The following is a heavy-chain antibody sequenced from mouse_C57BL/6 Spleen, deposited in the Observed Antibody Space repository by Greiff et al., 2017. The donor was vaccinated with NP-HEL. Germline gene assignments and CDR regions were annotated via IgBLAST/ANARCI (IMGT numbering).Heavy chain of an antibody. Sequence: QVTLKVSGPGILQPSQSLSLTCSFSGFSLSTFGMGVVWIRQPSGKGLVWLAHIWWDDDKYYNPALKSRLTISKDTSKNQVFLMIANVDTADTATYYCARMGYDYDEVWFAYWGQGTLVTVSA. CDR1: GFSLSTFGMG. D-gene: IGHD2-4*01. CDR2: IWWDDDK. V-gene: IGHV8-8*01. CDR3: ARMGYDYDEVWFAY. J-gene: IGHJ3*01.